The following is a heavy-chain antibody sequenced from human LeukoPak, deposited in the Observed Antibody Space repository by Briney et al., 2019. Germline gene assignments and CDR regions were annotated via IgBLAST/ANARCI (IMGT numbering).Heavy chain of an antibody. J-gene: IGHJ6*03. V-gene: IGHV4-39*07. CDR2: IYYSGTT. CDR3: ARGPRFYYYYYYMDV. Sequence: SETLSLTCTVSGGSISSRTYYWGWIRQPPGKGLEWIGTIYYSGTTYYNPSLKSRVTISLDTSKNQFSLKLSSVTAADTAVYYCARGPRFYYYYYYMDVWGKGTTVTVSS. CDR1: GGSISSRTYY.